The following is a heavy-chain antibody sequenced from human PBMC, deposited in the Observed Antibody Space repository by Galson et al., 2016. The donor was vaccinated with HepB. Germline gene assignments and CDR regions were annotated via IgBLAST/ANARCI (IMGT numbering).Heavy chain of an antibody. Sequence: SLRLSCAASGFTFSSYAMSWVRQAPGKGLEWVSTISGSGGSTYYADSVKGRFTISRDNSKNTLYLQMNSLRAEDTAVYYCAKITMVQGGFYYYGMDVWAKGPRSPSP. D-gene: IGHD3-10*01. CDR1: GFTFSSYA. CDR3: AKITMVQGGFYYYGMDV. V-gene: IGHV3-23*01. J-gene: IGHJ6*02. CDR2: ISGSGGST.